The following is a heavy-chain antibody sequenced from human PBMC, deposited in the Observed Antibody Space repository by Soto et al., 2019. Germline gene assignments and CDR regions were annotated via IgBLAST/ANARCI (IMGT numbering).Heavy chain of an antibody. Sequence: PSETLSLTCTVSGGSVSSGSYYWSWIRQPPGKGLEWIGYIYYSGSTNYNPSLKSRVTISVDTSKNQFSLKLSSVTAADTAVYYCARDRTREYSSSAGGYYYYGMDVWGQGTTVTVSS. V-gene: IGHV4-61*01. CDR3: ARDRTREYSSSAGGYYYYGMDV. J-gene: IGHJ6*02. CDR1: GGSVSSGSYY. D-gene: IGHD6-6*01. CDR2: IYYSGST.